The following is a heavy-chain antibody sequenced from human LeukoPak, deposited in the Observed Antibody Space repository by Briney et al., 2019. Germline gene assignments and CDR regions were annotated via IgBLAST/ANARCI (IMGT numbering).Heavy chain of an antibody. Sequence: PGGSLRLSCAASGFTFSSYAMSWVRQAPGKGLEWVSAISGSGGSTYYADSVKGRFTISRDNSKNTLFLQMNSLRAEDTATYYCVKGPLVRLDYWGQGTLVTVSS. J-gene: IGHJ4*02. D-gene: IGHD6-13*01. CDR1: GFTFSSYA. CDR3: VKGPLVRLDY. V-gene: IGHV3-23*01. CDR2: ISGSGGST.